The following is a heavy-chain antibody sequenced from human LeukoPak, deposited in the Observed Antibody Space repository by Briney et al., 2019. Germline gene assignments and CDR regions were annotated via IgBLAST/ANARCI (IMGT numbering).Heavy chain of an antibody. Sequence: ASVTVSCKASGSTFNRVDVNWVRQAAGQGLEWMGWINLDTNKTGYAQKFQGRFAITRSASIDTVFMDLNSLTSEDTAVYYCARAPSGVLPYYLDFWGPGTLVAVSS. D-gene: IGHD3-10*01. CDR1: GSTFNRVD. V-gene: IGHV1-8*03. CDR3: ARAPSGVLPYYLDF. J-gene: IGHJ4*02. CDR2: INLDTNKT.